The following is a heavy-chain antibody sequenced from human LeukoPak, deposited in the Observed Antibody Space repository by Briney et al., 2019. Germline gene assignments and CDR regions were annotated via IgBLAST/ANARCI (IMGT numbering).Heavy chain of an antibody. CDR3: ARLGVWGYGHYDAFGI. V-gene: IGHV5-51*01. Sequence: GESLKISCKGSGYSFTSYWIGWVRQMPGKGLEWMGIIYPGDSDTRYSPSFQGQVTISADKSISTAYLQWSSLKASDTAMYYCARLGVWGYGHYDAFGIWGQGTMVTVSS. J-gene: IGHJ3*02. CDR2: IYPGDSDT. CDR1: GYSFTSYW. D-gene: IGHD7-27*01.